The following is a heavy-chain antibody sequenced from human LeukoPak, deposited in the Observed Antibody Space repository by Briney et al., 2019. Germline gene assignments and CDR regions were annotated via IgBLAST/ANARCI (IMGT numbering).Heavy chain of an antibody. D-gene: IGHD5-18*01. V-gene: IGHV3-64*01. Sequence: HPGGSLRLSCAASGFTFSSYAMHWVRQAPGKGLEYVSAISSNGGSTYYANSVKGRFTISRDNSKNTLYLQMGSLRAEDMAVYYCARGYYSYGPRRDYWGQGTLVTVFS. J-gene: IGHJ4*02. CDR3: ARGYYSYGPRRDY. CDR2: ISSNGGST. CDR1: GFTFSSYA.